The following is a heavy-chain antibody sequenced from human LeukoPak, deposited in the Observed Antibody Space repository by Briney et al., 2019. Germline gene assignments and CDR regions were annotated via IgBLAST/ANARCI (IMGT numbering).Heavy chain of an antibody. Sequence: AASVKVSCKASGYMFTSYYIHWVRQAPGQGLEWMGIINPSGGGTNYAQKFQGRVTMTGDTSTSTVYMELSSLRSEDTAVYYCARGSRAFDYWGQGTLVTVSS. J-gene: IGHJ4*02. CDR2: INPSGGGT. CDR1: GYMFTSYY. V-gene: IGHV1-46*01. CDR3: ARGSRAFDY.